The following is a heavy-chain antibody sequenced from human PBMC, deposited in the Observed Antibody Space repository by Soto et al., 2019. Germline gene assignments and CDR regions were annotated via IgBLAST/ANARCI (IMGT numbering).Heavy chain of an antibody. V-gene: IGHV4-61*01. CDR2: IYHSGST. CDR1: GGSVRSDSFY. Sequence: SETLSLTCTVSGGSVRSDSFYWSWIRQPPGKGLEWIAFIYHSGSTNYNPSLNSRVTISVDTSKNRFSLKLTSVTAADTAVYYCARGGELLLNRDAFDIWGQGTMVTVSS. J-gene: IGHJ3*02. CDR3: ARGGELLLNRDAFDI. D-gene: IGHD2-15*01.